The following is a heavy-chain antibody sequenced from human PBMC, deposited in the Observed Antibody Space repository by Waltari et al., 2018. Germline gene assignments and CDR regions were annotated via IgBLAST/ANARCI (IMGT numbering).Heavy chain of an antibody. D-gene: IGHD1-1*01. CDR3: AKLAQLERRPRSLDP. V-gene: IGHV3-23*03. J-gene: IGHJ5*02. Sequence: EVQLLESGGGLVQPGGSLRLSCAASGFTFSSYAMTWVRQAPGKGWEWVSVIYSGGSTYYADSVKGRFTISRDNSKNTLYLQMNSLRAEDTAVYYCAKLAQLERRPRSLDPWGQGTLVTVSS. CDR1: GFTFSSYA. CDR2: IYSGGST.